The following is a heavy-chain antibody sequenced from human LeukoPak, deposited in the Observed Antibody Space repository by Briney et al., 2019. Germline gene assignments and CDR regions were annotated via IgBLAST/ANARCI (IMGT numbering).Heavy chain of an antibody. Sequence: GGSLRLSCAASGFTFDDYAIHWVRQAPGKGLEWVSGISWNGGIIGYADSVKGRFTISRDNAKNSLYLQMNSLRAEDTALYYCAKDISSGGVDPFDIWGQGTVVTVSS. D-gene: IGHD3-16*01. CDR3: AKDISSGGVDPFDI. V-gene: IGHV3-9*01. J-gene: IGHJ3*02. CDR2: ISWNGGII. CDR1: GFTFDDYA.